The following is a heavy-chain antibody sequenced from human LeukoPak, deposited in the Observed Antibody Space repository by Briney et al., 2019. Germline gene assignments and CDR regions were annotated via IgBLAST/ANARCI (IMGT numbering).Heavy chain of an antibody. CDR3: AKDSSPADSLYGLGRLFDY. Sequence: GGSLRLSCAASGFTFDDYAMHWVRQAPGKGLEWVSGISWNSGNIGYADSVKGRFTISRDNAKNSLYLQMNSLRAEDTALYYCAKDSSPADSLYGLGRLFDYWGQGTLVTVSS. CDR2: ISWNSGNI. J-gene: IGHJ4*02. CDR1: GFTFDDYA. D-gene: IGHD3-16*01. V-gene: IGHV3-9*01.